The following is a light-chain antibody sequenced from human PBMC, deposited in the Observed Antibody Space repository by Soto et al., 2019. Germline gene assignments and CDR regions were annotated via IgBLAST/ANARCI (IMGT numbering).Light chain of an antibody. CDR2: EVS. CDR3: SSYAGSNNYV. Sequence: QSVLTQPPSASGSPGQSVTISCTGTSSDVGGHNYVSWYQQHPGKAPKLMIYEVSKRPSGVPDRFYGSKSGNTASLTVSGPQAEDEADYYCSSYAGSNNYVFGTGTKVTAL. V-gene: IGLV2-8*01. CDR1: SSDVGGHNY. J-gene: IGLJ1*01.